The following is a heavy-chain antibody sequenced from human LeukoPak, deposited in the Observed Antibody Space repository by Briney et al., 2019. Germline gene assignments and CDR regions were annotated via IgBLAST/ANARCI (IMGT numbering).Heavy chain of an antibody. D-gene: IGHD3-22*01. CDR3: ARGGSSGYWAHGFDI. CDR2: INQSGST. CDR1: GGSFSGYY. Sequence: SETLSLTCAVYGGSFSGYYWSWIRQPPGKGLEWIGEINQSGSTNYTPSLKSRVTISVDTSKNQFSLKLSSVTAADTAVYYCARGGSSGYWAHGFDIWGQGTMVTVSS. V-gene: IGHV4-34*01. J-gene: IGHJ3*02.